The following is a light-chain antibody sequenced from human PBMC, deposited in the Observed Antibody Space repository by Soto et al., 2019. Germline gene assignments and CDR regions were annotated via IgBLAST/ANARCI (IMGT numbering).Light chain of an antibody. CDR2: SNN. J-gene: IGLJ1*01. CDR1: SSNIGSNT. V-gene: IGLV1-44*01. Sequence: QSVLTQPPSASGTPGQRVTISCSGSSSNIGSNTVNWYQQLPGTAPKLLIYSNNQRPSGVPDRFSGSKSGTSASLAISGLQSEEEVDYYSEAWNDSLTGYVFGTGTMVTVL. CDR3: EAWNDSLTGYV.